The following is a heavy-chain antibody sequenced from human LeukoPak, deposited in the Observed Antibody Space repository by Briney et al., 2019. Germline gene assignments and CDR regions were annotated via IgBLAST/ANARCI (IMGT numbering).Heavy chain of an antibody. CDR2: IHTSGST. D-gene: IGHD6-6*01. CDR3: AREGSMTARPFVSIDY. V-gene: IGHV4-4*07. J-gene: IGHJ4*02. CDR1: GGAISSYY. Sequence: PSETLSLTCTVSGGAISSYYWSWFRQPAGKGLQWIGRIHTSGSTDYNPSLGSRVTMSVDTSKNQFSLKLSSVTAADTAVYYCAREGSMTARPFVSIDYWGQGTLVTVSS.